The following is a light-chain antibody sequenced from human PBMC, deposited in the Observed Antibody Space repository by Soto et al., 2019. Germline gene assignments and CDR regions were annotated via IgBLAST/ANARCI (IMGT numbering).Light chain of an antibody. CDR2: AAS. CDR3: LQDFAYPLT. J-gene: IGKJ4*01. Sequence: AIQMTQSPSSLSASVGDRVTITCRASQGVSNDVGWYQQKPGKAPRLLIYAASTLQSGVPSRFSGSQSATDFTLTISSLQPEDFANYYCLQDFAYPLTFGGRTKVETK. CDR1: QGVSND. V-gene: IGKV1-6*01.